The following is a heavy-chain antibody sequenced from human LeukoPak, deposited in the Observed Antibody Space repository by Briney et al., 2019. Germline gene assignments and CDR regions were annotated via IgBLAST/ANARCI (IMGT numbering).Heavy chain of an antibody. CDR3: ARDYCSSTSCLFDY. D-gene: IGHD2-2*01. J-gene: IGHJ4*02. V-gene: IGHV1-2*06. CDR1: GYTFTGYH. Sequence: ASVKVSCKASGYTFTGYHMHWVRQALGQGLEWMGRINPNSGDTNYAQKFQGRVTMTRDTSISTAYMELSRLRSDDTAVYYCARDYCSSTSCLFDYWGQGTLVTVSS. CDR2: INPNSGDT.